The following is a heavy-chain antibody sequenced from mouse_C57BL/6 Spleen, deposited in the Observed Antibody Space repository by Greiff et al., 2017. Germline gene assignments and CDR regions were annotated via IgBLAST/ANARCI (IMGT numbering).Heavy chain of an antibody. D-gene: IGHD1-1*01. Sequence: VQLQQSGPGLAKPSQTLSLTCSVTGYSITSDYWNWIRKFPGNKLEYIGYISYSGSTYYNPSLNSRISITRDTAKNQYYLQLDSVTPEDTATEYCARYLGSSHWYFDVWGTGTTVTVSS. CDR3: ARYLGSSHWYFDV. J-gene: IGHJ1*03. CDR2: ISYSGST. CDR1: GYSITSDY. V-gene: IGHV3-8*01.